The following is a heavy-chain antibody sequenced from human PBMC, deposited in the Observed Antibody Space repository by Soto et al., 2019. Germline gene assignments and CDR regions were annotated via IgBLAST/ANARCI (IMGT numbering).Heavy chain of an antibody. J-gene: IGHJ5*02. V-gene: IGHV4-59*08. Sequence: ETLSLTCTVSGGSISSYYWSWIRQPPGKGLEWIGYIYYSGSTNYNPSLKSRVTISVDTSKNQFSLKLSSVTAADTAVYYCTRQGSPYSSGWYGGNWFDPWGQGTLVTVSS. CDR3: TRQGSPYSSGWYGGNWFDP. CDR2: IYYSGST. D-gene: IGHD6-19*01. CDR1: GGSISSYY.